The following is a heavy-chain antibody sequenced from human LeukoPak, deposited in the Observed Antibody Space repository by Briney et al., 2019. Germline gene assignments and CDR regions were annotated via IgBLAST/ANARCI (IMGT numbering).Heavy chain of an antibody. J-gene: IGHJ4*02. CDR1: GFTFSTYA. D-gene: IGHD2/OR15-2a*01. CDR2: IGGSGGST. V-gene: IGHV3-23*01. Sequence: GGSLRLSCAASGFTFSTYAMSWVRQAPGKGLEWVSGIGGSGGSTYYADSVKGRFTISRDGSKNTLYLQMNSLTAEDTAVYYCAKGFRYFDYWGQGTLVTVSS. CDR3: AKGFRYFDY.